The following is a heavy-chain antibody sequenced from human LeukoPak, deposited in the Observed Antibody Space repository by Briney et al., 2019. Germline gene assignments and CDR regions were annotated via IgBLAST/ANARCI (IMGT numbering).Heavy chain of an antibody. CDR1: GFTLNSYS. V-gene: IGHV3-21*01. D-gene: IGHD2-2*01. CDR2: ISSSSSYI. CDR3: ARALAPPTSDY. Sequence: TGGSLRLSCAASGFTLNSYSMNWVRQAPGEGGEWVSSISSSSSYIYYADSVKRGFTISRDNDKNSLYLQVNSVRAEDTAVYYCARALAPPTSDYWGQGTLVTVSS. J-gene: IGHJ4*02.